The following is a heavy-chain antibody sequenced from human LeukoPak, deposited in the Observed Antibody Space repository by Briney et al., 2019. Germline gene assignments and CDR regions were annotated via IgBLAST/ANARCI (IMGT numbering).Heavy chain of an antibody. CDR3: ARDQDFGVVSNSFDY. V-gene: IGHV3-74*01. J-gene: IGHJ4*02. Sequence: GGSLRLSCAASGFTFSTYWMHWVRQAPGEGLVWVSRIKSDGSDTSYADSVKGRFTISRDNAKNTLYLQMNSLRAEDTAVYYCARDQDFGVVSNSFDYWGRGTLVTVSS. CDR1: GFTFSTYW. CDR2: IKSDGSDT. D-gene: IGHD3-3*01.